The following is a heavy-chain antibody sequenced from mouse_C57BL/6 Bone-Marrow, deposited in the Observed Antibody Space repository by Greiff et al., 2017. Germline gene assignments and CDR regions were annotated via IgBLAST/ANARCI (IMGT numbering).Heavy chain of an antibody. CDR1: GFSLTSYG. V-gene: IGHV2-5*01. CDR2: IWRGGST. Sequence: VMLVESGPGLVQPSQSLSITCTVSGFSLTSYGVHWVRQSPGKGLEWLGVIWRGGSTDYNAAFMSRLSITKDNSKSQVFFKMNSLQADDTAIYYCAKKGGNYRYYYAMDYWGQGTSVTVSS. J-gene: IGHJ4*01. D-gene: IGHD2-1*01. CDR3: AKKGGNYRYYYAMDY.